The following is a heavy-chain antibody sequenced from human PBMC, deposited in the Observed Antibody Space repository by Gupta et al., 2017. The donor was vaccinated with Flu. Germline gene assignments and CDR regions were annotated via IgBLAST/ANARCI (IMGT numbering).Heavy chain of an antibody. V-gene: IGHV3-64*01. Sequence: EVQLVESGGGLVQPGGSLRLSCAASGFTFSSYAMHWVRQAPGKGLEYVSAISSNGGSTYYANSVKGRFTISRDNSKNTLYLQMGSLRAEDMAVYYCARAEGGTTVTTKYEDAFDIWGQGTMVTVSS. CDR3: ARAEGGTTVTTKYEDAFDI. D-gene: IGHD4-17*01. J-gene: IGHJ3*02. CDR1: GFTFSSYA. CDR2: ISSNGGST.